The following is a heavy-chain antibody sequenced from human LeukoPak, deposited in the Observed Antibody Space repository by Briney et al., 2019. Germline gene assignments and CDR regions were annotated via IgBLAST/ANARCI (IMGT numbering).Heavy chain of an antibody. CDR3: ARDSCLIKTCLDY. CDR1: GFIFSHFG. V-gene: IGHV3-33*01. CDR2: IQSDGSQE. D-gene: IGHD3-10*01. J-gene: IGHJ4*02. Sequence: QPGGSLRLSCATSGFIFSHFGMHWVRQAPGKGLERVAAIQSDGSQEYFADSVKGRSTISRDKSKSTMYLQIDTLRAEDTAVYYCARDSCLIKTCLDYWGQGTLVTVSS.